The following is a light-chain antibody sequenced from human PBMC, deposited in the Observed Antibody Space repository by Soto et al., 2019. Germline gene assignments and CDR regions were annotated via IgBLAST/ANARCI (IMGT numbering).Light chain of an antibody. V-gene: IGKV3-15*01. Sequence: ETGMTQSPATLSVSPGEGATLSCRASRSISSSLAWYQQKPGRAPRLLIYGASTRATDIPAGFIGSGSGTEFALAICSLQSEDFAIYYCQQYKYWPLAFGGGTKVDIK. CDR1: RSISSS. J-gene: IGKJ4*01. CDR3: QQYKYWPLA. CDR2: GAS.